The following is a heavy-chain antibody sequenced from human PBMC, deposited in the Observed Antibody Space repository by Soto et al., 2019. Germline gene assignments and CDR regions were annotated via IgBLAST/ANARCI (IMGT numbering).Heavy chain of an antibody. CDR2: IDYSGNT. J-gene: IGHJ4*02. CDR1: GASISSSGYY. D-gene: IGHD3-16*01. CDR3: VRGALLWQQSSYHFDV. V-gene: IGHV4-39*01. Sequence: QLQLQQSGPGLVKPSETLSLTCTVSGASISSSGYYWGWIRQPPGRGLEWIGSIDYSGNTYYNPSHRSRATVPVDTSKNQISLGLRSVTSADTTVYYCVRGALLWQQSSYHFDVWGQGALVTVSS.